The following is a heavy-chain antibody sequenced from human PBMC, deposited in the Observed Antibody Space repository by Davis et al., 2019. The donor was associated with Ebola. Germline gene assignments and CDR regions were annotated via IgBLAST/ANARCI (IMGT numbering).Heavy chain of an antibody. CDR2: IWYDGSNK. CDR1: GFTFSSYG. Sequence: PGGSLRLSCAASGFTFSSYGMHWVRQAPGKGLEWVAVIWYDGSNKYYADSVKGRFTISRDNSKNTLYLQMNSLRAEDTAVYYCARDRGIAAAGMRYWGQGTLVTVSS. V-gene: IGHV3-33*01. D-gene: IGHD6-13*01. J-gene: IGHJ4*02. CDR3: ARDRGIAAAGMRY.